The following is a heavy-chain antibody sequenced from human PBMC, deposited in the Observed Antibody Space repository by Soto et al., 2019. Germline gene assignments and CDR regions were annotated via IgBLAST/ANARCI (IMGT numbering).Heavy chain of an antibody. CDR1: GFTFDDNA. J-gene: IGHJ3*02. CDR3: ARTVTRGRPRGLSPLRAFDI. Sequence: GGSLRLSCAVSGFTFDDNAMHWVRQAPEKGLEWVSGINWKSDIGYAGSVKGRFTISRDNAENSLYLQMNSLRADDTAAYYCARTVTRGRPRGLSPLRAFDIWGQGTMVTVSS. D-gene: IGHD2-8*02. V-gene: IGHV3-9*01. CDR2: INWKSDI.